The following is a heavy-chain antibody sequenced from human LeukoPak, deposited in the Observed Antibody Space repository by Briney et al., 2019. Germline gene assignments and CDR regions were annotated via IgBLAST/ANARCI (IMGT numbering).Heavy chain of an antibody. CDR2: IFYSGST. J-gene: IGHJ4*02. D-gene: IGHD6-19*01. V-gene: IGHV4-59*01. Sequence: SETLSLTCSVSSGSLSGYYWNWIRQPPGKGLEWNGQIFYSGSTTYNPSLKSPVTISVDTSKNQFSLKVRSVTAADTAVYYCARGSPLMAGIYNFDYWGQGRLVTVSS. CDR3: ARGSPLMAGIYNFDY. CDR1: SGSLSGYY.